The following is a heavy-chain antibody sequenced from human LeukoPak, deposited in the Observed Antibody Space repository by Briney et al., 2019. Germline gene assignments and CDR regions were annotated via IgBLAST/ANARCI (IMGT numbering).Heavy chain of an antibody. V-gene: IGHV3-11*01. CDR2: ISSDTTT. CDR1: GFTFSDCY. Sequence: PGGSLRLSCAASGFTFSDCYMSWIRQAPGKGLEWISYISSDTTTYYADSVRGRFTISRDNAKNSLYLQMNSLRAEDTAVYYCASRRLLGYCSSTSCQTRYYYYYGMDVWGQGTTVTVSS. J-gene: IGHJ6*02. D-gene: IGHD2-2*01. CDR3: ASRRLLGYCSSTSCQTRYYYYYGMDV.